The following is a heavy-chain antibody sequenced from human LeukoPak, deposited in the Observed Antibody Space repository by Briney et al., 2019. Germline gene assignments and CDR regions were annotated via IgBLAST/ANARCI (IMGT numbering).Heavy chain of an antibody. CDR1: GVTVSNNC. J-gene: IGHJ4*02. V-gene: IGHV3-53*01. CDR3: ARDRPVTPLGY. Sequence: GGSLRLSCAASGVTVSNNCMTWVPQPPGKGLECVLVIYSVGSTYYADSVKGRFTISRDNSKNTVYLQMNSLRAEDTAVYYCARDRPVTPLGYWGEGTLVTVSS. D-gene: IGHD3-16*01. CDR2: IYSVGST.